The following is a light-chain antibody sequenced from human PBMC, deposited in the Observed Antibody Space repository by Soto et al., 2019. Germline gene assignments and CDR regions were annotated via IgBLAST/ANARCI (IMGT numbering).Light chain of an antibody. V-gene: IGLV2-14*01. CDR2: EVS. CDR3: SSFAGSNNFPYV. CDR1: SSDVGGYSY. Sequence: QSALTQPASVSGSPGQSITISCTGTSSDVGGYSYVSWYQQHPGKTPKLMIYEVSNRPSGVSHRFSGSKSGNTASLTISGLQTEDEADYYCSSFAGSNNFPYVFGTGTKLTVL. J-gene: IGLJ1*01.